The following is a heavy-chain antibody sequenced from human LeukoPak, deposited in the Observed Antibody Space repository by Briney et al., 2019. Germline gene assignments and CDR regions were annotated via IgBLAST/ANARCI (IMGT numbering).Heavy chain of an antibody. CDR1: GFTFSSYW. J-gene: IGHJ3*02. CDR2: ISWNSGSI. CDR3: AKGVRITMVRGAFDI. V-gene: IGHV3-9*01. Sequence: PGGSLRLSCAASGFTFSSYWMHWVRQAPGKGLEWVSGISWNSGSIGYADSVKGRFTISRDNAKNSLYLQMNSLRAEDAALYYCAKGVRITMVRGAFDIWGQGTMVTVSS. D-gene: IGHD3-10*01.